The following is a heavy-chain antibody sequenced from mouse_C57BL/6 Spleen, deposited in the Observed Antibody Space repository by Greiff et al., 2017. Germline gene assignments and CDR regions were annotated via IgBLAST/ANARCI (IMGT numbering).Heavy chain of an antibody. Sequence: EVQLVESGAELVRPGASVKLSCTASGFNIKDDYMHWVKQRPEQGLEWIGWIDPENGDTEYASKFQGKATITADTSSNTAYLQLSSLTSEDTAVYYCTTRNYYYGYYWGQGTSVTVSS. CDR2: IDPENGDT. CDR3: TTRNYYYGYY. CDR1: GFNIKDDY. V-gene: IGHV14-4*01. D-gene: IGHD1-1*01. J-gene: IGHJ4*01.